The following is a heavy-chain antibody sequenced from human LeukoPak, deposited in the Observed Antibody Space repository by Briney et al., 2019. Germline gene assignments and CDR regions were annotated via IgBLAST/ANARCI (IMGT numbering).Heavy chain of an antibody. J-gene: IGHJ5*02. V-gene: IGHV5-51*01. CDR1: GSSFTSYW. CDR2: IYPGDSDT. Sequence: GESLKISCTGVGSSFTSYWIGCGRRMPGKGLEGLGIIYPGDSDTRYSPSFQGQVTISADNSISTAYLQWSSQKASDTAMYYCASADYYYDSSGYCTSWFDPWGQGTLVTVSS. CDR3: ASADYYYDSSGYCTSWFDP. D-gene: IGHD3-22*01.